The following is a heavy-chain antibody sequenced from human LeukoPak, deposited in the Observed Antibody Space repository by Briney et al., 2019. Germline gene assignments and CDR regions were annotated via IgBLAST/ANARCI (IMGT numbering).Heavy chain of an antibody. CDR3: TRSGFSNGYDY. CDR1: GFSFSGHW. V-gene: IGHV3-74*03. CDR2: ITPDGTDT. J-gene: IGHJ4*02. Sequence: GGSLRFSCVASGFSFSGHWMHWVRQAPGKGLVAVSRITPDGTDTAYADSVKGRFTISRDNAKNTLYLEMNSLTAEDTALYYCTRSGFSNGYDYWGQGTLVTVSS. D-gene: IGHD2-8*01.